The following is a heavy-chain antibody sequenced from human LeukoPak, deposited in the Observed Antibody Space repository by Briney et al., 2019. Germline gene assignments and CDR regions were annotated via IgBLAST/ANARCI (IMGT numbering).Heavy chain of an antibody. CDR3: ATEPYYYDSSGSSTFDY. J-gene: IGHJ4*02. CDR1: GYTLTELS. D-gene: IGHD3-22*01. Sequence: ASVKVSCKVSGYTLTELSMHWVRQAPGKGLEWMGGFDPEDGETIYAQKFQGRVTMTEDTSTDTAYMELSSLRSEDTAVYYCATEPYYYDSSGSSTFDYWGQGTLVTVSS. V-gene: IGHV1-24*01. CDR2: FDPEDGET.